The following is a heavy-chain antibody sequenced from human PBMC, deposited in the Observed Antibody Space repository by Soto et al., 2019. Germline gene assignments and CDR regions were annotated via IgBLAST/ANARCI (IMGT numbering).Heavy chain of an antibody. CDR3: AKVGFRVVADIRFDP. J-gene: IGHJ5*02. Sequence: EVQLLESGGGLVQPGGSLRLSCAASGFTFSSYAMSWVRQAPGKGLEWVSAISGSGGSTYYADSVKGRFTISRDNSKNTLYLQMNSLRAEVTAIYYCAKVGFRVVADIRFDPWGQGTLVTVSS. CDR2: ISGSGGST. V-gene: IGHV3-23*01. D-gene: IGHD2-15*01. CDR1: GFTFSSYA.